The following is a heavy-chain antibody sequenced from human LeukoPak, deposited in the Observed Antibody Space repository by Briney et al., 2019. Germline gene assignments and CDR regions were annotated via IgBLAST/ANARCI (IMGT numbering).Heavy chain of an antibody. V-gene: IGHV4-34*01. CDR1: GGSFSGYY. CDR2: MNPSGST. CDR3: ARNDFWSGYYTARAAKRNNWFDP. Sequence: PSETLSLTCAVYGGSFSGYYWTWIRQTPEKGLEWIGEMNPSGSTNYNPSLKSRVTISVDTSKNQFSLKLSSVTAADTAVYYCARNDFWSGYYTARAAKRNNWFDPWGQGTLVTVSS. D-gene: IGHD3-3*01. J-gene: IGHJ5*02.